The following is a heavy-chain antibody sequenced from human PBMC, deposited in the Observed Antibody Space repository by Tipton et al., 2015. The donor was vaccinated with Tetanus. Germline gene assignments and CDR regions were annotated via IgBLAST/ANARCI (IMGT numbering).Heavy chain of an antibody. V-gene: IGHV4-59*07. CDR2: VFYSGST. Sequence: TLSLTCTLSGGSISSYYWSWVRQPPGKGLEWLGYVFYSGSTRPNPSLKSRVPISVDTSNNLFYLKLTFVTTADTAVYYCAWSGGRRYALDIWGEGTMVTVSS. D-gene: IGHD3-16*01. CDR1: GGSISSYY. J-gene: IGHJ3*02. CDR3: AWSGGRRYALDI.